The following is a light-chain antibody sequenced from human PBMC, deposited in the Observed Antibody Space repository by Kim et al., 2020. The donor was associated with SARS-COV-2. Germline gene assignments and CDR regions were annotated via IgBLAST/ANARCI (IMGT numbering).Light chain of an antibody. Sequence: PGERATLFCRASQSVDSTYLAWYQQKPGQAPSLLFDSASRRATGIPDRLTASGSATDFTLTISSLKPDDFAVCYCHPYGITPHIFGQGTNLE. CDR2: SAS. CDR3: HPYGITPHI. CDR1: QSVDSTY. V-gene: IGKV3-20*01. J-gene: IGKJ2*01.